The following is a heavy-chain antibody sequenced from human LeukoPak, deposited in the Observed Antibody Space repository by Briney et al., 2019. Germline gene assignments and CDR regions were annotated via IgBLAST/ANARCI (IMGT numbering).Heavy chain of an antibody. Sequence: ASVKVSCKASGYTFTSYYMHWVRQAPGQGLEWMGLISTHNGNTHYAQKLQGRVTMTTDTSTSTAYMELRSLRSDDTAVYYCARSSLAVAGSVFDYWGQGTLVTVSS. V-gene: IGHV1-18*04. CDR3: ARSSLAVAGSVFDY. D-gene: IGHD6-19*01. J-gene: IGHJ4*02. CDR1: GYTFTSYY. CDR2: ISTHNGNT.